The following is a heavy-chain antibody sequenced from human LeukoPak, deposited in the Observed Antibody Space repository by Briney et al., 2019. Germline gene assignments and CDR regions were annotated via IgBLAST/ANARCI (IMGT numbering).Heavy chain of an antibody. J-gene: IGHJ5*02. Sequence: GGSLRLSCAASGFAFNSQTMSWVRQAPGKGLEWVASIKEDEIEIHYVDSVKGRFTISRDNAKDSLYLKMNSLRVEDTAVYYCARGGFHHFDPWGQGTLVTVSS. CDR2: IKEDEIEI. CDR1: GFAFNSQT. V-gene: IGHV3-7*01. D-gene: IGHD3-22*01. CDR3: ARGGFHHFDP.